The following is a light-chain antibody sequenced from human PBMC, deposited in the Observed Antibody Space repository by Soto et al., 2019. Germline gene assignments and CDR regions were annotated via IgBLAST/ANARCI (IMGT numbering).Light chain of an antibody. J-gene: IGKJ2*01. CDR2: DAS. V-gene: IGKV3-11*01. CDR1: QSVTIY. CDR3: QQRSNWPYT. Sequence: EIVLTQSPATLSLSPGEGATLSCRASQSVTIYLAWYQQMPGQAPRLLIYDASNRATGVPARFSGSGSGTDFILTISSLEPEDFAVYYCQQRSNWPYTFGQGTKLEIK.